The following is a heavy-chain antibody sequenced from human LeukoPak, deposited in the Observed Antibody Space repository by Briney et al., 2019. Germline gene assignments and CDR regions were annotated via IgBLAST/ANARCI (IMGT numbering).Heavy chain of an antibody. V-gene: IGHV3-49*04. CDR3: TSDYYGSGTYRIGFDY. CDR2: IRSKGYGETT. CDR1: GFTFGDYA. Sequence: GGSLRLSCTASGFTFGDYAMSWVRQAPGKGLEWVGFIRSKGYGETTEYVASVKGRFTFSRDDSKSIAYLQMNSLKTEDTAVYYCTSDYYGSGTYRIGFDYWGQGTLVTVSS. D-gene: IGHD3-10*01. J-gene: IGHJ4*02.